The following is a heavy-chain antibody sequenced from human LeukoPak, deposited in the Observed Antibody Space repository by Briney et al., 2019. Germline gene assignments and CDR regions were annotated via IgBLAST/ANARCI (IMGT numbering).Heavy chain of an antibody. D-gene: IGHD6-19*01. CDR1: GFTFSSYA. CDR3: ASPPEAGIAVAGIGSFDY. CDR2: ISGSGGST. Sequence: PGGSLRLSCSASGFTFSSYAMSWVRQAPGKGLEWVSYISGSGGSTYYADSVKGRFTISRDNSKNTLYLQMNSLRAEDTAVYYCASPPEAGIAVAGIGSFDYWGQGTLVTVSS. V-gene: IGHV3-23*01. J-gene: IGHJ4*02.